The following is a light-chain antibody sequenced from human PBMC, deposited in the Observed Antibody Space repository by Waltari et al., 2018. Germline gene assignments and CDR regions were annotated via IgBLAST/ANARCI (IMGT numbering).Light chain of an antibody. Sequence: QSALTQPASVSGYPGQSITVPCTGTSSDVGSYNLVSWYQHHPPKAPKLMIYEVSKRPSGVSNRFSGSKSGNTASLTISGLQPEDEADYYCCSYAGANTYVFGSGTKVTVL. CDR2: EVS. CDR1: SSDVGSYNL. J-gene: IGLJ1*01. CDR3: CSYAGANTYV. V-gene: IGLV2-23*02.